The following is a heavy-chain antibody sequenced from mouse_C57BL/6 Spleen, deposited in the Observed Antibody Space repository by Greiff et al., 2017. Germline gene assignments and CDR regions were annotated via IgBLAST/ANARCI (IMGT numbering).Heavy chain of an antibody. D-gene: IGHD2-4*01. CDR3: ARGIYYDYAYDMDY. V-gene: IGHV1-80*01. Sequence: QVQLQQSGAELVKPGASVKISCKASGYAFSSYWMNWVKQRPGKGLEWIGQIYPGDGDTNYNGKFKGKATLTADKSSSTAYMQLSSLTSEDSAVYFCARGIYYDYAYDMDYWGQGTSVTVSS. CDR2: IYPGDGDT. CDR1: GYAFSSYW. J-gene: IGHJ4*01.